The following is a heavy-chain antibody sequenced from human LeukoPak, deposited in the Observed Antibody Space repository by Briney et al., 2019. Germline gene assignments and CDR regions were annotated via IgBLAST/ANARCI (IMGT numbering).Heavy chain of an antibody. Sequence: PSETLSLTCTVSGYSISSGYYWGWIRQPPGKGLEWIGSIYHSGSTYYNPSLKSRVTISVDTSKNQFSLKLSSVTAADTAVYYCASGSSTSWRVRGQRYYYYGMDVWGQGTTVTVSS. CDR3: ASGSSTSWRVRGQRYYYYGMDV. CDR2: IYHSGST. CDR1: GYSISSGYY. V-gene: IGHV4-38-2*02. J-gene: IGHJ6*02. D-gene: IGHD2-2*01.